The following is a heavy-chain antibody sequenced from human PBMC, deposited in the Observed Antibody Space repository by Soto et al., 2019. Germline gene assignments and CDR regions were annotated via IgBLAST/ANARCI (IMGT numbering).Heavy chain of an antibody. CDR2: VYYTGST. J-gene: IGHJ5*02. CDR3: VRTAREGAVAPHWFDR. V-gene: IGHV4-30-4*01. D-gene: IGHD2-21*02. Sequence: PSETLSLTCTVSGASIKSTDYYFIWIRQSPWKGLEWIGYVYYTGSTYYNPSLMSRLTISVDTSKNQFSLKLTSVTAAETAVYYCVRTAREGAVAPHWFDRWGQGTQVTVSS. CDR1: GASIKSTDYY.